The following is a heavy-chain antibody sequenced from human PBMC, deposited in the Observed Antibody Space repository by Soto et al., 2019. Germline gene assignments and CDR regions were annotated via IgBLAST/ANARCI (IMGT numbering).Heavy chain of an antibody. J-gene: IGHJ3*02. CDR1: GGSIRSNY. V-gene: IGHV4-59*01. CDR3: ARPASSGWFDAFDI. D-gene: IGHD6-19*01. CDR2: IYYSGNT. Sequence: PSETLSLTCTVSGGSIRSNYWSWTRQPPGKGLEWIGYIYYSGNTNYNSSLKSRVTISVDTSKNQFSLKLSSVTAADTAVYYCARPASSGWFDAFDIWGQGTMVTVSS.